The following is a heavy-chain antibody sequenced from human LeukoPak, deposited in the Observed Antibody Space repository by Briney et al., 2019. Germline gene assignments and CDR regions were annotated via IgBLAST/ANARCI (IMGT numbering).Heavy chain of an antibody. J-gene: IGHJ4*02. D-gene: IGHD3-9*01. V-gene: IGHV3-74*01. Sequence: GGSLRLSCAASGFTFSSYEMNWVRQAPGKGLVWVSRINSDGSSTSYADSVKGRFTISRDNAKNTLYLQMNSLRAEDTAEYSCARETPYDILTGYYNPGDYWGQETLVTVSS. CDR3: ARETPYDILTGYYNPGDY. CDR2: INSDGSST. CDR1: GFTFSSYE.